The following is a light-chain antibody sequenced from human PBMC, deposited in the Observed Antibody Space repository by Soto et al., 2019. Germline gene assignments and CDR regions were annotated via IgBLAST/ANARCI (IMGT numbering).Light chain of an antibody. CDR1: QSISSY. V-gene: IGKV1-39*01. J-gene: IGKJ1*01. Sequence: DIQMTQSPSSLSASVGDRVTITCRASQSISSYLHWYQQRPGKAPKLLIYAASNLQRGVPSRFSASGSGTDFTLTLNSLQPEDFATYYCQQGYITPWTFGQGTKVEIK. CDR2: AAS. CDR3: QQGYITPWT.